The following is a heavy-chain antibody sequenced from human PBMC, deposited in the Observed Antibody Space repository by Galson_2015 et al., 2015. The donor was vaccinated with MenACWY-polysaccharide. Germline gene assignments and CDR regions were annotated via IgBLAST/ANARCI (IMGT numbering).Heavy chain of an antibody. CDR3: ATGAGVVGDS. J-gene: IGHJ5*01. V-gene: IGHV1-8*01. D-gene: IGHD2-15*01. CDR2: TTSSSGNV. CDR1: GYTFTSRD. Sequence: SAKVSCTASGYTFTSRDINWVRQAAGQGLEWLGWTTSSSGNVVYAQQFQASVTLSRDISTSTVYMELSSLRSEDTGVYYCATGAGVVGDSWGHGTLVTVSS.